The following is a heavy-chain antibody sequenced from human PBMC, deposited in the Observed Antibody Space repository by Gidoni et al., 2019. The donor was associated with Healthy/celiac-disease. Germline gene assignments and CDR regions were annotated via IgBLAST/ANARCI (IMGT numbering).Heavy chain of an antibody. V-gene: IGHV1-18*01. J-gene: IGHJ6*03. CDR1: GYTCTSYG. Sequence: QVQLVQSGAEVKKPGASVKVSCTASGYTCTSYGISWVRQAPGQGLEWMGWTSAYNGNTNDAQKLQGRGTMTTDTSTSTAYMELRSLRSYDTAVYYCARVVYSHVVVPAGDYMDVWGKGTTVTVSS. CDR3: ARVVYSHVVVPAGDYMDV. D-gene: IGHD2-2*01. CDR2: TSAYNGNT.